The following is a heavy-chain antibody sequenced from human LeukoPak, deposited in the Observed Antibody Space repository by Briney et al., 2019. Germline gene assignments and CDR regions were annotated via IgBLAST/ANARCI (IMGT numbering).Heavy chain of an antibody. CDR3: AMTGLTGDLDY. J-gene: IGHJ4*02. D-gene: IGHD7-27*01. CDR2: ISGSGGST. CDR1: GFTFSSNA. Sequence: GGSLRLSCAASGFTFSSNAMSWVRQAPGKGLEWVSDISGSGGSTYYADPVKGRFTISRDNSKNTLYLQMNSLRAEDTAVYYCAMTGLTGDLDYWGQGTLVTVSS. V-gene: IGHV3-23*01.